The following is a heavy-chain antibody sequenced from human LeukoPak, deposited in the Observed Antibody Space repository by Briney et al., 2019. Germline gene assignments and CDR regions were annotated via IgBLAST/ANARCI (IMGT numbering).Heavy chain of an antibody. D-gene: IGHD6-19*01. CDR1: GYTFTTYD. Sequence: ASVKVSCKASGYTFTTYDINWVRQAPGQGLEWMGWVIPTSGNTAYAQKFRGRVTMTTDTSTDTAYMELRSLRSDDTAVYYCARGYFLIGDQWLVRQSDNWGQGTLVTVSS. V-gene: IGHV1-8*01. CDR3: ARGYFLIGDQWLVRQSDN. CDR2: VIPTSGNT. J-gene: IGHJ4*02.